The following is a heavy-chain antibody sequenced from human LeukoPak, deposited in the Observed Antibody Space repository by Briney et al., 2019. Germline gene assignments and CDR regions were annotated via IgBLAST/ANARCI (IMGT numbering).Heavy chain of an antibody. CDR1: GGSFSGYY. D-gene: IGHD3-3*01. CDR3: ATGYDFWSSGGWFDP. CDR2: INHSGST. J-gene: IGHJ5*02. Sequence: SETLSLTCAVYGGSFSGYYWSWIRQPPGKGLERIGEINHSGSTNYNPSLKSRVTISVGTSKNQFSLKLSSVTAADTAVYYCATGYDFWSSGGWFDPWGQGTLVTVSS. V-gene: IGHV4-34*01.